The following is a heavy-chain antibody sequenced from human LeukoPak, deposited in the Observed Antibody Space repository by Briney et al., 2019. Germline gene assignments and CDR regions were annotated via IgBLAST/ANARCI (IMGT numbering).Heavy chain of an antibody. CDR3: ARSTRFGWCYDYYYYFDY. J-gene: IGHJ4*02. CDR1: GGSFSGYY. Sequence: SETLSLTCDVYGGSFSGYYWSWIRQPPQKRLEWIGEINHSGSTNYNPSLKSRVTISVDTSKNQFSLKLSSVTAADTAVYYCARSTRFGWCYDYYYYFDYWGQGTLVTVSS. D-gene: IGHD5-12*01. V-gene: IGHV4-34*01. CDR2: INHSGST.